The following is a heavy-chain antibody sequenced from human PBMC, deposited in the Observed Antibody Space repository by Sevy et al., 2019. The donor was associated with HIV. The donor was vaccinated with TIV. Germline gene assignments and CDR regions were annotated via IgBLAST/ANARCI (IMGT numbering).Heavy chain of an antibody. Sequence: SETLSLTCAVSGGSISSGGYSWSWIRQPPGKGLEGIGYIYHSGSTYYNPSLKSRVTISVDRSKNQFSLKLSSVTAADTAVYYCARGPRVRYYYMDVWGKGTTVTVSS. CDR3: ARGPRVRYYYMDV. CDR1: GGSISSGGYS. J-gene: IGHJ6*03. V-gene: IGHV4-30-2*01. CDR2: IYHSGST.